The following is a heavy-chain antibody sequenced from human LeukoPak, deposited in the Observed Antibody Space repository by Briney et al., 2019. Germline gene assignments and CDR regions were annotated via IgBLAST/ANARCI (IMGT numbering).Heavy chain of an antibody. CDR2: IYYSGST. Sequence: SETLSLTCTVSGGSISSYYWSWIRQPPGKGLEWIGYIYYSGSTNYNPSLKSRISISVDTSKNQFSLKLSSVTAADTAVYYCARHDYGDHFNYWGQGTLVTVSS. V-gene: IGHV4-59*01. CDR3: ARHDYGDHFNY. D-gene: IGHD4-17*01. J-gene: IGHJ4*02. CDR1: GGSISSYY.